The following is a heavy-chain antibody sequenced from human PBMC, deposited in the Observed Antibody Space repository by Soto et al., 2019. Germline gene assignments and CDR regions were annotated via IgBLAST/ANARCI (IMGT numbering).Heavy chain of an antibody. V-gene: IGHV3-30*19. J-gene: IGHJ6*02. CDR3: ARGGGGYHYYGMDV. D-gene: IGHD3-16*01. Sequence: QVQLVESGGGVVQPGRSLRLSCAASGFTFSSYGMHWVRQAPGKGLEWVAVISYDGSNNYYADSVKGRFTISRDNSKNTLYLQMTSLRAEDTAVYYCARGGGGYHYYGMDVWGQGTTVTVSS. CDR2: ISYDGSNN. CDR1: GFTFSSYG.